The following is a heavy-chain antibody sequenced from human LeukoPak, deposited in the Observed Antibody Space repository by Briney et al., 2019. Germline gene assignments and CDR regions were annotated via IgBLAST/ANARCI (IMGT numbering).Heavy chain of an antibody. CDR3: ARGREYSSTPFDY. D-gene: IGHD2-2*01. CDR2: IYNSGVT. V-gene: IGHV3-53*01. Sequence: GGSLRLSCAASGFSVSSNYMSWVRQAPGKGLEWVSIIYNSGVTYYADSVKGRFTISRDTSKNTVYLQMNSLRGEDTAVYYCARGREYSSTPFDYWGQGTLVTVSS. J-gene: IGHJ4*02. CDR1: GFSVSSNY.